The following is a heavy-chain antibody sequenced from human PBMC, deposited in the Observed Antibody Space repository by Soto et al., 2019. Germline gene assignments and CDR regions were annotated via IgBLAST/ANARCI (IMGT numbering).Heavy chain of an antibody. Sequence: PGGSLRLSCAPSGFTFTSYAMSWVRQAPGKGLEWVSTVSNGGFNTYYADSVKGRFTISRDNSRASLYMQMNSLRAEDTAVYYCAKVRCSTGACPFDYWGRGTLVTVSS. J-gene: IGHJ4*02. CDR3: AKVRCSTGACPFDY. D-gene: IGHD2-8*02. CDR1: GFTFTSYA. CDR2: VSNGGFNT. V-gene: IGHV3-23*05.